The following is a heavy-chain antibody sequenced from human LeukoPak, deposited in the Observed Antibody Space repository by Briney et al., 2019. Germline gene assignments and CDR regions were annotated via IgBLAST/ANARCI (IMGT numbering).Heavy chain of an antibody. CDR3: ARRGRLWWQLGFY. D-gene: IGHD4-23*01. J-gene: IGHJ4*02. Sequence: SETLSLTCTVSGGSISSSSYYWGWIRQPPGKGLEWIGSLYYNGSTYYNPSLKSRVTISVDMSKEQFSLKLSSVTAADTAVYYCARRGRLWWQLGFYWGQGTLVTVSS. CDR1: GGSISSSSYY. CDR2: LYYNGST. V-gene: IGHV4-39*01.